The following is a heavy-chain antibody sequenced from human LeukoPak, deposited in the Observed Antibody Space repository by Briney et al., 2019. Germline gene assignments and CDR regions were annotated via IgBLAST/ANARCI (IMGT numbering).Heavy chain of an antibody. J-gene: IGHJ3*02. CDR2: INHSGST. V-gene: IGHV4-34*01. CDR1: GGSFSGYY. D-gene: IGHD6-19*01. Sequence: SETLSLTCAVYGGSFSGYYWSWIPQPPGKGLEWIGEINHSGSTNYNPSLKSRVTISVDTSKNQFSLKLSSVTAADTAVYYCAVAGSDAFDIWGQGTMVTVSS. CDR3: AVAGSDAFDI.